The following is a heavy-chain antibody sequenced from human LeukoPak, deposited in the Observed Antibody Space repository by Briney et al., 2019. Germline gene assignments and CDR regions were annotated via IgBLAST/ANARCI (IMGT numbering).Heavy chain of an antibody. Sequence: PSETLSLTCTVSGGSISSSSYYWGWIRQPPGKGLEWIGSIYYSGSTYYNPSLKSRVTISVDTSKNQFSLKLSSVTAADTAVYYCAMTVRRVEDFDYWGQGTLVTVSS. J-gene: IGHJ4*02. CDR1: GGSISSSSYY. CDR3: AMTVRRVEDFDY. CDR2: IYYSGST. D-gene: IGHD4-11*01. V-gene: IGHV4-39*01.